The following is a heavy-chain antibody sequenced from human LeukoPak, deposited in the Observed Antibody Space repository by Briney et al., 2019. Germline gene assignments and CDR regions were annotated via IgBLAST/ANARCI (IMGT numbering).Heavy chain of an antibody. CDR2: INPNSGGT. J-gene: IGHJ4*02. Sequence: GASVKVSCKASGYTFTGYYMHWVRQAPGQGLEWMGWINPNSGGTNYAQKFQGRVTMTRDTSISTAYMELSRLRSDDTAVYYCARGVATIGGHYFDYWGQGTLVTVSS. CDR3: ARGVATIGGHYFDY. D-gene: IGHD5-12*01. V-gene: IGHV1-2*02. CDR1: GYTFTGYY.